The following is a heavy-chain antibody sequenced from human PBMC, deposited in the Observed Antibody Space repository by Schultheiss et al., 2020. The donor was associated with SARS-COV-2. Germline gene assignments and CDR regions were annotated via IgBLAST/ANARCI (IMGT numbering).Heavy chain of an antibody. J-gene: IGHJ4*02. D-gene: IGHD3-22*01. CDR2: IKQDGSEK. V-gene: IGHV3-7*01. Sequence: GGSLRLSCAASGFTFSSYGMHWVRQAPGKGLEWVANIKQDGSEKYYVDSVKGRFTISRDNAKNSLYLQMNSLRAEDTAVYYCARAEYHYDSSAGLHYFDYWGPGTLVTVSS. CDR1: GFTFSSYG. CDR3: ARAEYHYDSSAGLHYFDY.